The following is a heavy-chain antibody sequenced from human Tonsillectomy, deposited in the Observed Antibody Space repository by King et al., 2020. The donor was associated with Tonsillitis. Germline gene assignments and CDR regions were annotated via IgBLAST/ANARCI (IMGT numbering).Heavy chain of an antibody. CDR2: LSYDGRNS. V-gene: IGHV3-30*18. CDR1: GFTFSAFG. CDR3: AKDLVGAAFDY. Sequence: VQLVESGGGVVQPGTSLRLSCTASGFTFSAFGLHWVRQAPGNGLEWVALLSYDGRNSYYADSVKGRFTISRANSKNTLNLRMNSLRPDDTAVYYCAKDLVGAAFDYWGQGTLVTVSS. D-gene: IGHD3-16*01. J-gene: IGHJ4*02.